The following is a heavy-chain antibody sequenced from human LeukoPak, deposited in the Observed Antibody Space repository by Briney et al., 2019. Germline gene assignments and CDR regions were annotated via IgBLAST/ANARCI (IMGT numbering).Heavy chain of an antibody. CDR2: ISSSSSYL. V-gene: IGHV3-21*01. J-gene: IGHJ3*02. CDR3: ARDRGTAMAYDAFDI. D-gene: IGHD5-18*01. Sequence: GGSLRLSCAASGFTFSSYSMNWVRQAPGKGLEWVSSISSSSSYLYYADSVKGRFTISRDNAKNSLYLQMNSLRAEDTAVYYCARDRGTAMAYDAFDIWGQGTMVTVSS. CDR1: GFTFSSYS.